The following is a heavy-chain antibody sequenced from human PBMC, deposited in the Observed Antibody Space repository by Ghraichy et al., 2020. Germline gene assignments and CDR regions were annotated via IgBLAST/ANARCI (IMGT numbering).Heavy chain of an antibody. V-gene: IGHV2-5*01. CDR3: AHTTSSGGPGDLHFYFDY. CDR2: IYWNDDK. D-gene: IGHD6-25*01. CDR1: GFSLSTSGVG. J-gene: IGHJ4*02. Sequence: SGPTLVKPTQTLTLTCTFSGFSLSTSGVGVGWIRQPPGKALEWLALIYWNDDKRYSPSLKSRLTITKDTSKNQVVLTMTNMDPVDTATYYCAHTTSSGGPGDLHFYFDYWGQGTLVTVSS.